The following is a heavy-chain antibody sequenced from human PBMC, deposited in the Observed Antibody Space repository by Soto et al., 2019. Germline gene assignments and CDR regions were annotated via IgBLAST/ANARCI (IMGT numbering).Heavy chain of an antibody. V-gene: IGHV3-49*03. J-gene: IGHJ4*02. D-gene: IGHD3-9*01. Sequence: PGGSLRLSCTASGFTFGDDAMSWFRQAPGKGLEWVGFIRSKAYGGTTEYAASVKGRFTISRDDSKSIAYLQMNSLKTEDTAVYYCTRSSLTGPLDYWGQGTLVTVSS. CDR3: TRSSLTGPLDY. CDR1: GFTFGDDA. CDR2: IRSKAYGGTT.